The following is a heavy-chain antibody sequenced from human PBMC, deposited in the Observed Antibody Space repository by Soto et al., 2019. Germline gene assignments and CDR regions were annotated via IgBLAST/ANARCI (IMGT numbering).Heavy chain of an antibody. V-gene: IGHV4-59*01. CDR3: AKLSLGTYYDRLDDVFDI. J-gene: IGHJ3*02. CDR2: IYHTGDT. Sequence: ASETLSLTCTVSGASITTYYWSWFRQPPGQGLESLGYIYHTGDTNSNPSLRGRLSISIDTAKNQFSLKLSSVTSADTAIYYCAKLSLGTYYDRLDDVFDIWGQGTMVTVSS. D-gene: IGHD3-22*01. CDR1: GASITTYY.